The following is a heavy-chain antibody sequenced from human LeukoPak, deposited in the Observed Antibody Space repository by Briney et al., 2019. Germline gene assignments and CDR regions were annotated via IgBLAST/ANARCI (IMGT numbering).Heavy chain of an antibody. CDR2: INPSGGST. CDR3: AALDFQH. J-gene: IGHJ1*01. Sequence: GASVKVSCKASGYTFTSYYMHWVRQAPGQGLEWMGIINPSGGSTSCAQKSQGRVTMTRDMSTSTVYMELSSLRSEDTAVYYCAALDFQHWGQGTLVTVSS. V-gene: IGHV1-46*01. CDR1: GYTFTSYY.